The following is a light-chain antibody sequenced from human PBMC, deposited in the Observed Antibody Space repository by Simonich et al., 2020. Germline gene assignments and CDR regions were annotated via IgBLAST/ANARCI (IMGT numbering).Light chain of an antibody. CDR2: DAS. CDR3: QQRSNWHELT. CDR1: QSVSSY. Sequence: EIVLTQSPATLSFSPGERATLPCSASQSVSSYLAWYQQKPGQSPRLLSYDASHRATGIPARFSCSGPGTDFTLTISSLEPEDFAVYYCQQRSNWHELTFGGGTKVEIK. J-gene: IGKJ4*01. V-gene: IGKV3D-11*02.